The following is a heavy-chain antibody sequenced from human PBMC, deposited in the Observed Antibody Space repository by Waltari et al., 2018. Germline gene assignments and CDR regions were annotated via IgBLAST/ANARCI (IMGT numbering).Heavy chain of an antibody. CDR2: ISGPALTT. CDR1: GFTFISYA. CDR3: AKAGGIAAAEFQFDF. D-gene: IGHD6-13*01. V-gene: IGHV3-23*01. J-gene: IGHJ4*02. Sequence: EVQLLESGGGLVQPGGSLRLSCAASGFTFISYAMTWVRQAPGKGLHWVSSISGPALTTFYADSVKVRFSVSRDNSKNTLYLQINGLRADDTAVYYCAKAGGIAAAEFQFDFWGRGTLVTVSS.